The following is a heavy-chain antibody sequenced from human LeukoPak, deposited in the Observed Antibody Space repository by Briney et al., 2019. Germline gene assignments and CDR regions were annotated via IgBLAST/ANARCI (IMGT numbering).Heavy chain of an antibody. V-gene: IGHV1-8*01. CDR3: ARVKGVRFLEWLF. Sequence: ASVKVSCKASGYTFTGYDINWVRQATGQGLEWMGWMNPNSGNTGYAQKFQGRVTMTRNTSISTAYMELSSLRSEDTAVYYCARVKGVRFLEWLFWGQGTLVTVSS. D-gene: IGHD3-3*01. CDR2: MNPNSGNT. CDR1: GYTFTGYD. J-gene: IGHJ4*02.